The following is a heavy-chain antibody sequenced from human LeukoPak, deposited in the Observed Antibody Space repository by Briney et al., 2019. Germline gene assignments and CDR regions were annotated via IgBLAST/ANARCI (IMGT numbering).Heavy chain of an antibody. CDR3: TRSLDY. J-gene: IGHJ4*02. CDR2: IKHDGSET. D-gene: IGHD2-15*01. Sequence: GGSLRLSCATSGFTFSSIWMSWVRQAPGKGLEWVANIKHDGSETNYVDSVKGRFTISRDNAKNSLYLQMNSLRAEDTAVYYCTRSLDYWGQGTLVTVSS. CDR1: GFTFSSIW. V-gene: IGHV3-7*02.